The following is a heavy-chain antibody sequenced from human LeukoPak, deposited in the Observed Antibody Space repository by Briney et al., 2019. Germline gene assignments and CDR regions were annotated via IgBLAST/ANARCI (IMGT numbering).Heavy chain of an antibody. D-gene: IGHD3-22*01. CDR2: IYYSGST. CDR3: ARDYYDIGGWFDP. V-gene: IGHV4-59*01. Sequence: SETLSLTCTISGGSISSYYWSWIRKPPGKVLEWIGYIYYSGSTNYNPSLKSRVTISVDTSKNQFSLKLSSVTAADTAVYYCARDYYDIGGWFDPWGQGTLVTVSS. J-gene: IGHJ5*02. CDR1: GGSISSYY.